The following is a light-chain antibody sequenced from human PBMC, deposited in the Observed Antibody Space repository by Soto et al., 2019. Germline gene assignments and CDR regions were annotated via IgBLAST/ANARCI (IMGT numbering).Light chain of an antibody. CDR2: DAS. J-gene: IGKJ4*01. CDR3: QQFNGFPLT. CDR1: QNIGSA. V-gene: IGKV1-13*02. Sequence: IQLTQSPSSLTAAVGDRVTITCRAGQNIGSALAWYQQRPGKAPKLLLYDASNLEAGVPSRFSGSGSGTDFTLPITSLRPEDFATYYCQQFNGFPLTFGGGTKEQIK.